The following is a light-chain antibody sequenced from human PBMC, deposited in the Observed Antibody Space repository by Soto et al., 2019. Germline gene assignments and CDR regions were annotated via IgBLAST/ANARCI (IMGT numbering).Light chain of an antibody. CDR1: HSVDSN. J-gene: IGKJ4*01. CDR3: QQYDKWPVT. V-gene: IGKV3D-15*01. Sequence: EIVMTQSPGTLSVSTGQGATLSCRASHSVDSNLAWYQQKPGQAPRLLNFGASTRPTGIPDRFSGSGSGTESTLTISSLQSEDFAVYYWQQYDKWPVTFGGGTKVDIK. CDR2: GAS.